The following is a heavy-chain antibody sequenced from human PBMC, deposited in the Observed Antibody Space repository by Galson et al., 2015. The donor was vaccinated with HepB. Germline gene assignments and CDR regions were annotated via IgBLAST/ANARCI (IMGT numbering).Heavy chain of an antibody. D-gene: IGHD6-13*01. CDR3: AGADGSSWYHFLVY. J-gene: IGHJ4*02. V-gene: IGHV3-66*01. CDR2: IYSGGST. CDR1: GFTVSSNY. Sequence: SLRLSCAASGFTVSSNYMSWVRQAPGKGLEWVSVIYSGGSTYYADSVKGRFTISRDSSKNTLYLQMNSLRAEDTAVYYCAGADGSSWYHFLVYWGQGTLVTVSS.